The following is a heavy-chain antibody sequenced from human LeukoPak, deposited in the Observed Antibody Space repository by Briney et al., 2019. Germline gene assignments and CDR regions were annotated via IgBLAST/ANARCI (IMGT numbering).Heavy chain of an antibody. Sequence: PSGTLSLTCTVSGYFISSDYYWGWIRQPPGKGLEWIGSIYHSGSTYYNPSLKSRVTISVDTSKNQFSLKLSSVTAADTAVYYCARAMFAGATSDYWGQGTLVTVSS. CDR2: IYHSGST. CDR1: GYFISSDYY. CDR3: ARAMFAGATSDY. D-gene: IGHD3-16*01. J-gene: IGHJ4*02. V-gene: IGHV4-38-2*02.